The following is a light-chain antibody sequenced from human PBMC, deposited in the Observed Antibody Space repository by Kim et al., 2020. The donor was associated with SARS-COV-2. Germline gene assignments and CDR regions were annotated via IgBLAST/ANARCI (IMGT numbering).Light chain of an antibody. V-gene: IGKV1-27*01. CDR1: QGINHY. CDR3: QKYNNAPWT. CDR2: AAS. J-gene: IGKJ1*01. Sequence: DIQMTQSPPSLSASVGDRVTITCRASQGINHYLAWYQQKEGKAPKLLIYAASTLQSGVPSRFSGSGSGTDFTLSISSLQPEDVATYYCQKYNNAPWTFGQGTKVEIK.